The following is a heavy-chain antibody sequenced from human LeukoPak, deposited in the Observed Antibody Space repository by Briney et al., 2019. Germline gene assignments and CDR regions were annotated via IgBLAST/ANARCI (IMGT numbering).Heavy chain of an antibody. CDR1: GGSISSYY. CDR3: ARGHKVGYYYYFYMNV. V-gene: IGHV4-4*07. CDR2: IYPSGSTT. J-gene: IGHJ6*03. Sequence: SETLSLTCSVSGGSISSYYWNWFRQPAGKGLEWIGRIYPSGSTTNYNPSLESRVTISVDKSESQFSLKVTSVTAADTAVYFCARGHKVGYYYYFYMNVWGKGTTVTVSS.